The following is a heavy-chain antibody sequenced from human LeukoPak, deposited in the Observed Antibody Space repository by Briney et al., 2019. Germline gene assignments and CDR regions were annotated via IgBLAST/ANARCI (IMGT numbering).Heavy chain of an antibody. CDR3: AKEVRRYYYGSGSYANWFDP. CDR2: ISGSGGST. V-gene: IGHV3-23*01. D-gene: IGHD3-10*01. J-gene: IGHJ5*02. CDR1: GFTFSSYA. Sequence: GGSLRLSCAASGFTFSSYAMSWVRQAPGKGLELVSAISGSGGSTYYADSVKGRFTISRDNSKNTLYLQMNSLRAEDTAVYYCAKEVRRYYYGSGSYANWFDPWGQGTLVTVSS.